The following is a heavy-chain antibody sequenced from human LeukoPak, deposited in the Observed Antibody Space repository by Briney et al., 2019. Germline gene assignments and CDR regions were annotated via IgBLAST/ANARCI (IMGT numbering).Heavy chain of an antibody. CDR3: ARAAYRVPMLRGPTHKYYFDP. CDR2: IFYNGST. D-gene: IGHD3-10*01. CDR1: GGSVSSGTYY. V-gene: IGHV4-61*03. Sequence: PSETLSLTCTVSGGSVSSGTYYWSWIRQPPGKGLEWIGYIFYNGSTNYNPSLKSRVTISVDTSKSHFSLRLTSVTAADTAVYYCARAAYRVPMLRGPTHKYYFDPWGQGTLVTVSS. J-gene: IGHJ5*02.